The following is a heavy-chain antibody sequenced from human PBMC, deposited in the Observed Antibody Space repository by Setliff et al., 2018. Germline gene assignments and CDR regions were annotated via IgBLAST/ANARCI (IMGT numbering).Heavy chain of an antibody. CDR3: ARSENCYATHCSPYDY. V-gene: IGHV3-21*01. J-gene: IGHJ4*02. CDR2: ISRDSLHI. Sequence: GGSLRLSCVVSGFTFGTYTMNWIRQAPGKGLEWVSSISRDSLHICYADSLKGRFTISRDNAEDSLYLQMNSLRAEDTAVYFCARSENCYATHCSPYDYWGQGALVTVSS. CDR1: GFTFGTYT. D-gene: IGHD2-15*01.